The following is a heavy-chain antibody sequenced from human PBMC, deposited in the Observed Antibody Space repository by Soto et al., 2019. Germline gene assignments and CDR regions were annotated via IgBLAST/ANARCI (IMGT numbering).Heavy chain of an antibody. D-gene: IGHD2-2*01. Sequence: QVQLQESGPGLVKPSQTLSLTCTVSGGSISSGDYYWSWIRQPPGKDLEWIGYIYYSGSTYYNPSLKSQVTISIDTSKNKFTLKLSAVTDADKAVYYCARDVAIVVVQAARSSYYGMDVWGQVTTVTVSS. J-gene: IGHJ6*01. CDR1: GGSISSGDYY. V-gene: IGHV4-30-4*01. CDR3: ARDVAIVVVQAARSSYYGMDV. CDR2: IYYSGST.